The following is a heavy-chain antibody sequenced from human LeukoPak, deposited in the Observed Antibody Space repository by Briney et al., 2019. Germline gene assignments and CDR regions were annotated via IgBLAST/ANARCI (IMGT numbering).Heavy chain of an antibody. CDR1: GYTFTSYA. CDR2: INAGNGNT. V-gene: IGHV1-3*01. J-gene: IGHJ4*02. D-gene: IGHD4-17*01. CDR3: ARDADGDYVMDY. Sequence: ASVTVSCMASGYTFTSYAMHWVRQAPGQRLEWMGWINAGNGNTKYSQKFQGRVTITRDTSASTAYMELSSLRSEDTAVYYCARDADGDYVMDYWGQGTLVTVSS.